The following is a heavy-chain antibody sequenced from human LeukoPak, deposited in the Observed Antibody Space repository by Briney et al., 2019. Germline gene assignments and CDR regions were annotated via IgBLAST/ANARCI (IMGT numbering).Heavy chain of an antibody. CDR1: GVSVSSGASY. CDR2: IYASGST. CDR3: ARDHGSSNWYYY. J-gene: IGHJ4*02. Sequence: SETLSLTCNVSGVSVSSGASYWNWIRQPAGKGLEWIGRIYASGSTDYNPSLQIPVTISLDTSKNQFSLKLTSVTAADTAFYYCARDHGSSNWYYYWGQGTLVTVAS. V-gene: IGHV4-61*02. D-gene: IGHD6-13*01.